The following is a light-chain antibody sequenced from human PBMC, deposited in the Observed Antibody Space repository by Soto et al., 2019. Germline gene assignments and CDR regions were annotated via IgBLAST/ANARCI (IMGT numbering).Light chain of an antibody. V-gene: IGKV3-20*01. CDR3: QQYGSSRT. CDR2: GAS. Sequence: EIVLTQSPGTLSLSPGERATLSCRASQIVTSNFLAWYRQKPGQAPRLLIYGASSRATGIPDRFSGSGSGTDFTLTISRLEPEDFAVYYCQQYGSSRTFGQGTKVDNK. J-gene: IGKJ1*01. CDR1: QIVTSNF.